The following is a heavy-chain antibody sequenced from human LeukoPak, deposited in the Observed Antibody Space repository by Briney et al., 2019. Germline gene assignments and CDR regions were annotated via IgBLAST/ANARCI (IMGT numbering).Heavy chain of an antibody. J-gene: IGHJ6*02. CDR1: GSGLITTW. CDR2: IHSDGNTV. CDR3: ARDNYYTIDV. D-gene: IGHD3-22*01. V-gene: IGHV3-74*01. Sequence: GGSLRLSGAPPGSGLITTWMNWFPQPPGRGLVWVSRIHSDGNTVIYADSVKGRFTISRDNAKNTLFLQMDSLRVDDTAVYYCARDNYYTIDVWGQGTTVTVSS.